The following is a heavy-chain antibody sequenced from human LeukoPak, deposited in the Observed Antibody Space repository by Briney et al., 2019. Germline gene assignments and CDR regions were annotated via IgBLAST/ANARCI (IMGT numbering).Heavy chain of an antibody. CDR1: GDSLSSGGYY. D-gene: IGHD4-17*01. V-gene: IGHV4-31*03. Sequence: PSQTLSLTYTVSGDSLSSGGYYWSWIRQHPGKGLEWIGYIYYSGHTYFNPSLESRTTISVDTSRNHFSLKLTSVTAADTAMYYCASGMSRTDYDEGFDDWGQGTLVSVS. CDR2: IYYSGHT. J-gene: IGHJ4*02. CDR3: ASGMSRTDYDEGFDD.